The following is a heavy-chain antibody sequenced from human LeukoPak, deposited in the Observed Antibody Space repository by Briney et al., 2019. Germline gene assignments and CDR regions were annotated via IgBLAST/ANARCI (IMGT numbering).Heavy chain of an antibody. CDR3: ASSINLTYYFDY. CDR2: VYHSGSS. V-gene: IGHV4-39*07. Sequence: SETLSLTCSVSGGSISNDRYYWGWIRQPPGKALEWIGGVYHSGSSYYNPSLKSRITTISVGTSKNQFSLKLSSVTAADTAVYYCASSINLTYYFDYWGQGTLVTVSS. J-gene: IGHJ4*02. D-gene: IGHD3-9*01. CDR1: GGSISNDRYY.